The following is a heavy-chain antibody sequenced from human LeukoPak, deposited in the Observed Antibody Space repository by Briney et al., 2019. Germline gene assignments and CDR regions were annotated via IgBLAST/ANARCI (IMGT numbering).Heavy chain of an antibody. V-gene: IGHV1-46*01. CDR1: GYTFTRYY. CDR2: INPSGGTT. D-gene: IGHD6-13*01. J-gene: IGHJ5*02. CDR3: ARDRGTAAANYNWFDH. Sequence: ASVTVSCKTSGYTFTRYYIHWVRQAPGQGLEWMGIINPSGGTTNFAQKFQGRVTMTRDTSTSTVYMELSSLRSEDTAVYYCARDRGTAAANYNWFDHWGQGTLVTVSS.